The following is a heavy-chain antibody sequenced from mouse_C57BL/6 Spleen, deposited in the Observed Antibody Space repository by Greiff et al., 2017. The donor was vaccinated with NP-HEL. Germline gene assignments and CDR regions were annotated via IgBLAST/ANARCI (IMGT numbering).Heavy chain of an antibody. CDR3: ARSLAQATFDY. V-gene: IGHV1-82*01. CDR2: IYPGDGDT. CDR1: GYAFSSSW. Sequence: VQLQQSGPELVKPGASVKISCKASGYAFSSSWMNWVKQRPGKGLEWIGRIYPGDGDTNYNGKFKGKATLTADKSSSTAYMQLSSLTSEDSAVYFCARSLAQATFDYWGQGTTLTVSS. D-gene: IGHD3-2*02. J-gene: IGHJ2*01.